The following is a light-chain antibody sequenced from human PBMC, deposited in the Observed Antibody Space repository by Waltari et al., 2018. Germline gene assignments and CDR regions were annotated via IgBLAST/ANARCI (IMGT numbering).Light chain of an antibody. V-gene: IGLV1-44*01. CDR1: APNTGNTV. CDR3: AAWDDSLNGHWV. Sequence: QSVLSQPPSASGTPGQRVTIPCSGRAPNTGNTVGTWYQQVPGKAPKLLIYRSDLRPSGVPARFSASKSGTSASLAISGLQSEDEADYYCAAWDDSLNGHWVFGGGTKVTV. J-gene: IGLJ3*02. CDR2: RSD.